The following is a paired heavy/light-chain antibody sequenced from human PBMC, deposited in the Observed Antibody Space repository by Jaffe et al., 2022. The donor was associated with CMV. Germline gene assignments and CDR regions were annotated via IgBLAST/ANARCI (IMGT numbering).Light chain of an antibody. CDR3: QQLNSYPST. J-gene: IGKJ4*01. Sequence: IQLTQSPSSLSASLGDRVTITCRASQGISSYLAWYQQKPGTAPKLLIYAASTLQSGVPSRFSGSGSGTDFTLTISSLQPEDSATYYCQQLNSYPSTFGGGTKVEIK. V-gene: IGKV1-9*01. CDR2: AAS. CDR1: QGISSY.
Heavy chain of an antibody. J-gene: IGHJ5*02. V-gene: IGHV3-30*18. Sequence: QVQLVESGGGVVQPGRSLRLSCVASGFIFSNYGMHWVRQAPGKGLEWVAVISSDGTKYYGESVKGRFTISRDNSKGTLDLQMDSLRPDDTALYYCVKALMPLHNWFDPWGQGTLVIVSS. D-gene: IGHD2-2*01. CDR1: GFIFSNYG. CDR2: ISSDGTK. CDR3: VKALMPLHNWFDP.